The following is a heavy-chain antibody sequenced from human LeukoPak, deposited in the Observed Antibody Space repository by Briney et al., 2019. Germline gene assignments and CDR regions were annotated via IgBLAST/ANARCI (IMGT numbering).Heavy chain of an antibody. J-gene: IGHJ4*02. D-gene: IGHD2-15*01. Sequence: PSETLSLTCAVYGGSFSGYYWSWIRQPPGKGLEWIGEINHSGSTNYNPSLKSRVTISLDTSKSQFSLKLSSVTAADTAAYYCARTHGSSGYYVFDYWGQGTLVTVSS. CDR3: ARTHGSSGYYVFDY. CDR1: GGSFSGYY. CDR2: INHSGST. V-gene: IGHV4-34*01.